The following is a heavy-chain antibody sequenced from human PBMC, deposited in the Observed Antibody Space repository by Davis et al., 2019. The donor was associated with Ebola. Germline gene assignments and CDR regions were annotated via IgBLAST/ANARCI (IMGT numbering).Heavy chain of an antibody. V-gene: IGHV1-69*06. CDR3: ARETYYYDSSGYSHHYFDY. CDR2: IIPIFGTA. D-gene: IGHD3-22*01. Sequence: AASVKVSCKASGYTFTSYAMHWVRQAPGQRLEWMGGIIPIFGTANYAQKFQGRVTITADKSTSTAYMELSSLRSEDTAVYYCARETYYYDSSGYSHHYFDYWGQGTLVTVSS. CDR1: GYTFTSYA. J-gene: IGHJ4*02.